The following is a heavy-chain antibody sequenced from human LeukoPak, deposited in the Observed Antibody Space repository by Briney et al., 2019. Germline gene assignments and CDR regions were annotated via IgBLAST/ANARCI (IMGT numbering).Heavy chain of an antibody. V-gene: IGHV3-30*18. CDR1: GFTFSSYG. D-gene: IGHD4-17*01. CDR2: ISYDSYNK. J-gene: IGHJ5*02. Sequence: GGSLRLSCEASGFTFSSYGMHWVRQAPGKGLELVAFISYDSYNKYYADSVKGRFTISRDNSKNTLYLQMNSLRAEDTALYYCAKGFYGDYVGWIDPWGQGTLVTVSS. CDR3: AKGFYGDYVGWIDP.